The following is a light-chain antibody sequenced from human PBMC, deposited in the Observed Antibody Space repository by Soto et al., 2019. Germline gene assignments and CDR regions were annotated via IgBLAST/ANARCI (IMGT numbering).Light chain of an antibody. CDR3: QQYNEWPPFT. Sequence: IVLSQSAGTLSLSPGERATLSCRASQSVSSSYLAWYQQKPGQAPRLLIYGASSRATGIPARFSGSGSGTEFTLTISSLQSEDFAVYYCQQYNEWPPFTFGQGTRLEIK. CDR2: GAS. J-gene: IGKJ5*01. CDR1: QSVSSSY. V-gene: IGKV3-15*01.